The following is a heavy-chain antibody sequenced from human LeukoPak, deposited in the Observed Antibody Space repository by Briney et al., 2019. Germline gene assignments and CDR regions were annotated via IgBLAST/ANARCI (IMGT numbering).Heavy chain of an antibody. CDR1: GYTFTSYY. V-gene: IGHV1-46*01. D-gene: IGHD2-21*02. Sequence: GASVKVSCKASGYTFTSYYMHWVRQAPGQGLEWMGIINPSGGNTSYTQKFQGRVTMTRDTSTSTIYMELSSLRSDDTAVYYCARLGVTDYWGQGTLVTVSS. J-gene: IGHJ4*02. CDR2: INPSGGNT. CDR3: ARLGVTDY.